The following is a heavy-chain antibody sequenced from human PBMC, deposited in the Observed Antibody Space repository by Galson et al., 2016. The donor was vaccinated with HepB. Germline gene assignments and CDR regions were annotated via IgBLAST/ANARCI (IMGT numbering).Heavy chain of an antibody. CDR2: MGPAGDK. CDR1: GFTFNDYD. J-gene: IGHJ4*02. CDR3: ASGPHWNHAY. V-gene: IGHV3-13*01. Sequence: SLRLSCAISGFTFNDYDMLWVRQGTGGSLEWVATMGPAGDKYYPGSVKGRFTVSRESAKNSLYLQMDSLRAGDSGVYYCASGPHWNHAYWGQGTLVTVSS. D-gene: IGHD1-1*01.